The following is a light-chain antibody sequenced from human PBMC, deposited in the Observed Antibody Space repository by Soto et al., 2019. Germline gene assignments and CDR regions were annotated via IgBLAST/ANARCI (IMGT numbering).Light chain of an antibody. Sequence: EIVMTQSPATLSVSPGERATLSCRASQSVGTNLAWYQHKPGQAPRLLIHSASTTATGFPARFSGSGSGTEFILTIISLQSEDFAVYHCQQYNVWPYAFGQGTKLEIK. CDR3: QQYNVWPYA. V-gene: IGKV3-15*01. CDR2: SAS. CDR1: QSVGTN. J-gene: IGKJ2*01.